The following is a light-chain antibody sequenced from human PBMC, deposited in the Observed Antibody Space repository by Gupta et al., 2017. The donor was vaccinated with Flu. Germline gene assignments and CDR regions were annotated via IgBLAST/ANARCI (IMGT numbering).Light chain of an antibody. V-gene: IGKV1-5*03. J-gene: IGKJ1*01. Sequence: GARVTIPCRSSQSVSRWLAWYQPTPGKAPRLLIHQTSNLACRVPSRFSGSGSGTEFTLTISSLQPDDFATYHCQQHSIYPWTCGPGTKVEIK. CDR3: QQHSIYPWT. CDR1: QSVSRW. CDR2: QTS.